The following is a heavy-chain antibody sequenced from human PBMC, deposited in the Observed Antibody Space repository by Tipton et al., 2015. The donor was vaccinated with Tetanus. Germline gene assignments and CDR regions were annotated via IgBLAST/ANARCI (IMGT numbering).Heavy chain of an antibody. CDR1: GGSISSYY. J-gene: IGHJ4*02. D-gene: IGHD4-23*01. CDR2: IDYSGST. CDR3: ARCPYGGVSGTLYY. V-gene: IGHV4-59*01. Sequence: TLSLTCTVSGGSISSYYWSWVRQPPGKGLEWIGYIDYSGSTNYNPSLKSLVTISIDTSKKQFSLNLSSVTAADTVVYFCARCPYGGVSGTLYYWGQGILVTVSS.